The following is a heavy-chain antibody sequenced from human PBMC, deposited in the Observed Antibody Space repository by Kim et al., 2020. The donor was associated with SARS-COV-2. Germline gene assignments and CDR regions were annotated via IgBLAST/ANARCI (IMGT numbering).Heavy chain of an antibody. CDR2: IIPILGIS. Sequence: SVKVSCKSSGDIFSNYAITWVRQAPGQGLEWMGRIIPILGISNSAQKFQGRVTITADNSTATVSMELSSLRSEDTAVYYCARESDGSFDYWGQGTLV. V-gene: IGHV1-69*04. J-gene: IGHJ4*02. CDR3: ARESDGSFDY. CDR1: GDIFSNYA.